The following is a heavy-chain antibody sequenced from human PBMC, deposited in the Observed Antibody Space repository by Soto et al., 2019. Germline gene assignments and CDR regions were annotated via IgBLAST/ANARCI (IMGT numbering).Heavy chain of an antibody. J-gene: IGHJ3*02. CDR2: IIPIFGTA. V-gene: IGHV1-69*13. CDR1: GGTFSSYA. D-gene: IGHD2-8*01. Sequence: SVEVSCKASGGTFSSYAISWVRQAPGQGLEWMGGIIPIFGTANYAQKFQGRVTITADESTSTAYMELSSLRSEDTAVYYCARSTEWGTNGVFNHDAFDIWGQGTMVTVSS. CDR3: ARSTEWGTNGVFNHDAFDI.